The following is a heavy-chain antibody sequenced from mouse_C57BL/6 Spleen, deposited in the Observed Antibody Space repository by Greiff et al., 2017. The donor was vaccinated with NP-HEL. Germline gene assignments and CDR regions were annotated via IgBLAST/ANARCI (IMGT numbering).Heavy chain of an antibody. V-gene: IGHV1-42*01. CDR1: GYSFTGYY. CDR3: ARVETSYYDYDGTDRYYAMDY. D-gene: IGHD2-4*01. CDR2: INPSTGGT. Sequence: EVKLQQSGPELVKPGASVKISCKASGYSFTGYYMNWVKQSPEKSLEWIGEINPSTGGTTYNQKFKAKATLTVDKSSSTAYMQLKSLTSEDSAVYYCARVETSYYDYDGTDRYYAMDYWGQGTSVTVSS. J-gene: IGHJ4*01.